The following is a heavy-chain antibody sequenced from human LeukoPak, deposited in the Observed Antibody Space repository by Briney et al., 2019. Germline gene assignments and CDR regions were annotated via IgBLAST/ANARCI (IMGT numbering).Heavy chain of an antibody. J-gene: IGHJ4*02. CDR2: IYPGDSDT. CDR3: ARLRVDIVATIHPFDY. Sequence: GESLKISCKGSGYSFTSYWIGWVRQMPGKGLEWMGIIYPGDSDTRYSPSFQGQVTISADKSISTAYLQWSSLKASDTAMYYCARLRVDIVATIHPFDYWGQGTLVTVPS. CDR1: GYSFTSYW. D-gene: IGHD5-12*01. V-gene: IGHV5-51*01.